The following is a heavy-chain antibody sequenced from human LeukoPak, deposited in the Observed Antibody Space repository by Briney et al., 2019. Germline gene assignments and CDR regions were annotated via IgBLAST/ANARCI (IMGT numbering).Heavy chain of an antibody. D-gene: IGHD2-2*02. CDR2: IVVGSGNT. V-gene: IGHV1-58*01. Sequence: SVKVSCKASGFTFTSSAVQWVRQARGQRLEWIGWIVVGSGNTNYAQKFQERVTITRDMSTSTAYMELSSLRSEDTAVYYCARQYCSSTSCYSNYYYGMDVWGQGTTVTVSS. J-gene: IGHJ6*02. CDR3: ARQYCSSTSCYSNYYYGMDV. CDR1: GFTFTSSA.